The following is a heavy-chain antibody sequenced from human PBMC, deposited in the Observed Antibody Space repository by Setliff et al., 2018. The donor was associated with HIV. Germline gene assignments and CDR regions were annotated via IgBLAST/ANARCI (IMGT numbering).Heavy chain of an antibody. CDR2: IFSNDEK. Sequence: GSGPTLVNPTETLTLTCTVSGFSLSNARMGVSWIRQPPGKALEWLAHIFSNDEKSYSTSLKSRLTISKDTSKSQVVLTMTNMDPVDTATYYCARGVELPPGGMDVWGQGTTVTVSS. CDR3: ARGVELPPGGMDV. CDR1: GFSLSNARMG. J-gene: IGHJ6*02. D-gene: IGHD1-7*01. V-gene: IGHV2-26*01.